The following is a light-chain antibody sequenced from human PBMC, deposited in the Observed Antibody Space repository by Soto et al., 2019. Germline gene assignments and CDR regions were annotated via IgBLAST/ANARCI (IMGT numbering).Light chain of an antibody. CDR2: NNN. CDR3: QSYDSSLSGDV. CDR1: SSNIGAGYD. J-gene: IGLJ1*01. Sequence: QAVVTQPPSVSGAPGQRVTISCTGSSSNIGAGYDVHWYQQLPGTAPKLLIYNNNNRPSGVPDRFSGSKSGTSASLAITGLQAEDEADYYCQSYDSSLSGDVFGTGTKLTVL. V-gene: IGLV1-40*01.